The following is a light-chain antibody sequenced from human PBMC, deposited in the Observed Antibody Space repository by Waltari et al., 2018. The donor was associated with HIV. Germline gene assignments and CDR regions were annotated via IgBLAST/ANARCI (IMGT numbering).Light chain of an antibody. J-gene: IGLJ3*02. CDR2: EVS. Sequence: QSALTQPASVSGSPGPSITISCTGTSRDVGGYKYVSWYQQHPGKAPKLMIYEVSNRPSGVSNRFSGSKSGNTASLTISGLQAEDEADYYCSSYTSSSTKVFGGGTKLTVL. V-gene: IGLV2-14*01. CDR1: SRDVGGYKY. CDR3: SSYTSSSTKV.